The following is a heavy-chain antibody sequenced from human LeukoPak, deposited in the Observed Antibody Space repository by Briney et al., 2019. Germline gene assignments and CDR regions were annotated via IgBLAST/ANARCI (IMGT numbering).Heavy chain of an antibody. CDR1: GFTVSSNY. D-gene: IGHD4-17*01. V-gene: IGHV3-53*01. CDR3: ARGSADGDYVFY. CDR2: IHSGDST. Sequence: GGSLRLSCAASGFTVSSNYMSWVRQAPGKGLEWVSVIHSGDSTYYADSVKGRFTISRDNSKNTLYLQMNSLRAEDTAVYYCARGSADGDYVFYWGQGTLVTVSS. J-gene: IGHJ4*02.